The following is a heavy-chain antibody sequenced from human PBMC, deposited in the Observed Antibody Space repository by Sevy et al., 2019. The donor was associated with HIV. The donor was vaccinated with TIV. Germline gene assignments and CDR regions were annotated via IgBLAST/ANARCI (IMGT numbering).Heavy chain of an antibody. D-gene: IGHD3-16*01. CDR2: FDPEDGET. J-gene: IGHJ6*02. Sequence: ASVKVSCKVSGYTLTKLSIHWGQQAPEKGLEWRGGFDPEDGETIYAQKFQGGVTMTEDTSTDTAYMELSSLRSEDTAVYYCATDRVGMWGSKNLGSRGTDVWGQGTTVTVSS. CDR1: GYTLTKLS. V-gene: IGHV1-24*01. CDR3: ATDRVGMWGSKNLGSRGTDV.